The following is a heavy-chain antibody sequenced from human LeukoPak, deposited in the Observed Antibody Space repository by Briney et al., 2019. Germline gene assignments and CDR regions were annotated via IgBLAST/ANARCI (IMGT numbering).Heavy chain of an antibody. Sequence: GGSLRLSCAASGFTFSSYAMSWVRQAPGKGLEWVSVISGNGGRTYYADSVKGRFTISRDNSKNTLYLQMNSLRAENTAVYYCAKVRDLDTVLGRFDNWGQGTLVTVSS. CDR2: ISGNGGRT. D-gene: IGHD5-18*01. CDR3: AKVRDLDTVLGRFDN. V-gene: IGHV3-23*01. J-gene: IGHJ5*02. CDR1: GFTFSSYA.